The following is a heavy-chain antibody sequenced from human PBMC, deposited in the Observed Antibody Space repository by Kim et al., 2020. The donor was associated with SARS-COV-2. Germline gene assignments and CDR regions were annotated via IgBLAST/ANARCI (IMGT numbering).Heavy chain of an antibody. CDR3: WLTAINYFDY. J-gene: IGHJ4*02. D-gene: IGHD2-21*02. Sequence: SETLSLTCTVSGYSISSGYYWGWIRQPPGKGLEWIGSIYHSGSTYYNPSLKSRVTISVDTSKNQFSLKLSSVTAADTAVYYCWLTAINYFDYWGQGTLVTVSS. V-gene: IGHV4-38-2*02. CDR1: GYSISSGYY. CDR2: IYHSGST.